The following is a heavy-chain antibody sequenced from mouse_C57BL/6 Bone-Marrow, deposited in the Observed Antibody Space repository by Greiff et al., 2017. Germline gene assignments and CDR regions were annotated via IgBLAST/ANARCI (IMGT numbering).Heavy chain of an antibody. CDR3: ARDLLYYYGYYFDY. J-gene: IGHJ2*01. D-gene: IGHD1-1*01. Sequence: VQLQQPGAELVKPGASVKLSCKASGYTFTSYWMHWVKQRPGQGLEWIGMIHPNSGSTNYNEKFKSKATLTVDKPSSTAYMQLSSLTSEDSAVYYCARDLLYYYGYYFDYWGQGTTLTVSS. CDR2: IHPNSGST. CDR1: GYTFTSYW. V-gene: IGHV1-64*01.